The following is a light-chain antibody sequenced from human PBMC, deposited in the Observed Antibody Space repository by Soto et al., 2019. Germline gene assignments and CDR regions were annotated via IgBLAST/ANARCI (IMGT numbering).Light chain of an antibody. CDR3: QQYGSSPT. CDR1: RSISNW. V-gene: IGKV1-5*01. J-gene: IGKJ5*01. CDR2: DAS. Sequence: DIQMTQSPSTLSASVGDRVTITCRASRSISNWLAWYQQRPGIAPKLLIFDASILQSGVPSRFSGSGSGTEFTLTISRLEPEDFAVYYCQQYGSSPTFGQGTRLEI.